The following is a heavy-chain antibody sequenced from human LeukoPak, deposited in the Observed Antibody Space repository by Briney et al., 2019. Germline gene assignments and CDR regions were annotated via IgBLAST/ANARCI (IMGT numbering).Heavy chain of an antibody. CDR3: ARGRWTGYCTSISCYSGLDP. Sequence: ASVKVSCKASGYTFTSYDINWVRQAPGQGLEWMGWMNPNSGNTGYAQKLQDRVIMTRDTSISTAYMELSSLRSEDTAVYYCARGRWTGYCTSISCYSGLDPWGQGTLVTVSS. V-gene: IGHV1-8*01. D-gene: IGHD2-2*02. CDR1: GYTFTSYD. J-gene: IGHJ5*02. CDR2: MNPNSGNT.